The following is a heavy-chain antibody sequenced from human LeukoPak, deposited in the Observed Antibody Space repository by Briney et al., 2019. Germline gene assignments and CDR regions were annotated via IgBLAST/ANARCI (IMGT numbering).Heavy chain of an antibody. D-gene: IGHD4-17*01. CDR3: ARDPMTTVTYWYFDL. J-gene: IGHJ2*01. Sequence: GGSLRLSCAASGFTFSSYAMHWVRQAPGKGLEWVSSISSSSSYIYYADSVKGRFTISRDNAKNSLYLQMNSLRAEDTAVYYCARDPMTTVTYWYFDLWGRGTLVTVSS. CDR2: ISSSSSYI. CDR1: GFTFSSYA. V-gene: IGHV3-21*01.